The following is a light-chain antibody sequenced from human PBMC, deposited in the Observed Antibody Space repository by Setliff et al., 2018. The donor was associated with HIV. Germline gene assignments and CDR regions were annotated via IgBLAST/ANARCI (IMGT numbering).Light chain of an antibody. Sequence: DIVMTQSPDSLAVSLGERATINCKSSQSILYSSNNKNYLAWHQQKPGQPPKLLIYWASTRESGVPDRFSGSGSGTDFTLTISSLQAGDVALYYCQQFYSSPLTFGGGTKVDIK. V-gene: IGKV4-1*01. CDR1: QSILYSSNNKNY. CDR2: WAS. CDR3: QQFYSSPLT. J-gene: IGKJ4*01.